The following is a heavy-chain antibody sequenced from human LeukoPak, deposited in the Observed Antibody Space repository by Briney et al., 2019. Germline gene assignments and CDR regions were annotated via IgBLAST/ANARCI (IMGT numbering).Heavy chain of an antibody. J-gene: IGHJ4*02. Sequence: GGSLRLSCAASGFTFSNYWMSWVRQAPGKWLEWVANIKLDGSEKYYVDSVKGRFTISRDNAKNSLFLQMNSLRAEDTAVYYCARASGYFHYWGQGTLVTVSS. V-gene: IGHV3-7*05. CDR1: GFTFSNYW. CDR3: ARASGYFHY. CDR2: IKLDGSEK.